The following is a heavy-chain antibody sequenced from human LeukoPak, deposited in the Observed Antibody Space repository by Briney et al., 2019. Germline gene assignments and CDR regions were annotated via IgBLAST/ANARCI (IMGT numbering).Heavy chain of an antibody. J-gene: IGHJ4*02. D-gene: IGHD2-8*01. CDR2: ISGSGGST. CDR1: GFTFSSYA. CDR3: AKDRSCTNDICHGDFDY. V-gene: IGHV3-23*01. Sequence: GGSLRLSCAASGFTFSSYAVSWVRQAPGKGMEWVSSISGSGGSTYSADSVKGRFTISRDNSKNTVYLQMNSLRAEDTALYYCAKDRSCTNDICHGDFDYWGQGTLVTVSS.